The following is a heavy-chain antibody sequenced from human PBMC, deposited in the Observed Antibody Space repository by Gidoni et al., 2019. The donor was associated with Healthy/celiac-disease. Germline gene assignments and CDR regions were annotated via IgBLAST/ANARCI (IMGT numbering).Heavy chain of an antibody. D-gene: IGHD2-21*02. V-gene: IGHV1-69*01. CDR2: IIPIFGTA. J-gene: IGHJ4*02. CDR3: ARNAYCGGDCYYSDY. CDR1: GRTFSTYA. Sequence: QVQLVQSGAEVKKPGSSVNVSSKASGRTFSTYAISWVRQDPGQGLEWLGGIIPIFGTANYAKKFQGRVTITADESTSTTYMELSSLRSEDTAVYYCARNAYCGGDCYYSDYWGQGTLVTVSS.